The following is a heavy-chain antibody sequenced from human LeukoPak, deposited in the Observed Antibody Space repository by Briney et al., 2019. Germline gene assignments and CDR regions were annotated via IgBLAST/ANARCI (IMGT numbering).Heavy chain of an antibody. J-gene: IGHJ5*01. V-gene: IGHV1-2*02. Sequence: ASVKVSCKAPGYTFTEYYLHWLRQAPGQGLEWMGWITLSTGDIFYAQNFQGRVTMTRDTSISTAHMQLGSLKSDDTAVYYCARDIAPSGSWWFDSWGQGTLVTVSS. CDR2: ITLSTGDI. D-gene: IGHD6-13*01. CDR3: ARDIAPSGSWWFDS. CDR1: GYTFTEYY.